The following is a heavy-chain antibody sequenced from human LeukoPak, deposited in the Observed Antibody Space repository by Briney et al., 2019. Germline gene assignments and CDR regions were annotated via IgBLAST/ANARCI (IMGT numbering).Heavy chain of an antibody. CDR3: ARFGYSGWNLEY. CDR1: GFSFRDFW. D-gene: IGHD5-12*01. V-gene: IGHV3-7*01. Sequence: GGSLRLSCAASGFSFRDFWMTWVRQAPGKGLEWVANINQGGSVKYYVDSVKGRFTISRDGAKSSLYVQMNSLRDEDTAVYYCARFGYSGWNLEYWGQGTLVTVSS. CDR2: INQGGSVK. J-gene: IGHJ4*02.